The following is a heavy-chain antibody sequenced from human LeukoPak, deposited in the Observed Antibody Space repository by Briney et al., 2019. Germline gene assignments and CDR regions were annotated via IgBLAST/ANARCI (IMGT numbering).Heavy chain of an antibody. V-gene: IGHV4-61*02. Sequence: SETLSLTCAVNGDSIRSGDYYWIWIRQPAGRGLEYIGRIYSGGSTYYNPSLKSRVTISVDTSKNQFSLKLSSVTAADTAVYYCARQGDYDFWSGYPNWFDPWGQGTLVTVSS. J-gene: IGHJ5*02. CDR3: ARQGDYDFWSGYPNWFDP. CDR1: GDSIRSGDYY. CDR2: IYSGGST. D-gene: IGHD3-3*01.